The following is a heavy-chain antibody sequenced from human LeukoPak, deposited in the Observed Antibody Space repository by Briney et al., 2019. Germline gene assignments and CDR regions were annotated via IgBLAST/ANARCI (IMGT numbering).Heavy chain of an antibody. CDR1: GFTFSNYY. CDR3: ASPSGSYASRIDY. CDR2: INSDGGST. J-gene: IGHJ4*02. Sequence: GGSLGLSCAASGFTFSNYYTHWVRQVPGNGLLWVSRINSDGGSTAYADSVKGRFTISRDNAKNTLHLQMNSLRAEDTGVYYCASPSGSYASRIDYWGQGTLVTVSS. V-gene: IGHV3-74*01. D-gene: IGHD3-16*01.